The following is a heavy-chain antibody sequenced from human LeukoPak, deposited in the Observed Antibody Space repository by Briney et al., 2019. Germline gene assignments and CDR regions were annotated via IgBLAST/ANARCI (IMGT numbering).Heavy chain of an antibody. Sequence: GGSLSLSCAASGFTFSSYWMSWVRQAPGKGLEWVANIKQDGSEKYYVDSVKGRFTISRDNAKNSLYLQMNSLRAEDTAVYYCARDRGYYDSSGPLGAFDIWGQGTMVTVSS. CDR1: GFTFSSYW. J-gene: IGHJ3*02. CDR2: IKQDGSEK. V-gene: IGHV3-7*01. CDR3: ARDRGYYDSSGPLGAFDI. D-gene: IGHD3-22*01.